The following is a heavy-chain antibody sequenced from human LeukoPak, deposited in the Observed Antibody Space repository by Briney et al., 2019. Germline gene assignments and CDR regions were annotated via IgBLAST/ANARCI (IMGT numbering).Heavy chain of an antibody. V-gene: IGHV3-53*01. CDR3: ARGPLELPDY. CDR2: VYSGGST. D-gene: IGHD1-7*01. J-gene: IGHJ4*02. Sequence: GGSLRLSCAASGFTVSSTHMSWVRQAPGKGLEWVSIVYSGGSTYYADSVKGRFTISRDNSKNTLYLQMNSLRAEDTAVYYCARGPLELPDYWGQGTLVTVSS. CDR1: GFTVSSTH.